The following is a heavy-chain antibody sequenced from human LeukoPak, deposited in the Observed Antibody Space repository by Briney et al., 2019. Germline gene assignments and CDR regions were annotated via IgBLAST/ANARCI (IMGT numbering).Heavy chain of an antibody. CDR3: AKESLMSAAGPPDC. Sequence: PSEALSLTCTVSGDSISTFSYYYWVWIRQPPGKGLEWIGSINYSGNIYYNPSLKSRVTISMKTSKNQFSLELSSVTAADTAVYYCAKESLMSAAGPPDCWGQGTLVTVSS. D-gene: IGHD6-13*01. CDR1: GDSISTFSYYY. CDR2: INYSGNI. J-gene: IGHJ4*02. V-gene: IGHV4-39*07.